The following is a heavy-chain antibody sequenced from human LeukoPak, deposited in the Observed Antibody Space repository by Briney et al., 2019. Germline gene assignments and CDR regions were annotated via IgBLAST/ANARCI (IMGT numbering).Heavy chain of an antibody. V-gene: IGHV3-48*03. CDR1: GFTFSSYE. D-gene: IGHD6-19*01. Sequence: PGGSLRLSCAASGFTFSSYEMNWVRQAPGKGLEWVSYISSSGSTIYYADSVMGRFTISRDNAKNSLYLQMNSLRAEDTAVYYCARGAVAGNGYYYYGMDVWGKGTTVTVSS. CDR2: ISSSGSTI. CDR3: ARGAVAGNGYYYYGMDV. J-gene: IGHJ6*04.